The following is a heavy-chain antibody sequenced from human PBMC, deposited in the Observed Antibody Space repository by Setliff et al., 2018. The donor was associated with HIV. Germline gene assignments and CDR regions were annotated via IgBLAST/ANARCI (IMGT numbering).Heavy chain of an antibody. CDR2: ISGNSGAV. J-gene: IGHJ4*02. CDR1: EFTFNIYA. V-gene: IGHV3-48*01. Sequence: GESLKISCAASEFTFNIYAMSWVRQAPGKGLEWVSFISGNSGAVTYADSVKGRFTISRDNARNSLYLQLNSLRAEDTAVYYCARDRGGSYTPLDFWGQGTLVTVSS. CDR3: ARDRGGSYTPLDF. D-gene: IGHD1-26*01.